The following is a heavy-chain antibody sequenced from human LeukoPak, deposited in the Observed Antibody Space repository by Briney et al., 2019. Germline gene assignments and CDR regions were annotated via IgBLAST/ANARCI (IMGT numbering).Heavy chain of an antibody. CDR1: GFIFSSYS. Sequence: GGSLRLSCAASGFIFSSYSMNWVRQAPGKGLEWVSSISSSGTYIYYADSMRGRFTISRDNAKGSVYLQMNSLRVEDTAVYYCARDVSRDVSCYTDWGQGTLVTVSS. D-gene: IGHD2-2*02. CDR2: ISSSGTYI. V-gene: IGHV3-21*01. J-gene: IGHJ4*02. CDR3: ARDVSRDVSCYTD.